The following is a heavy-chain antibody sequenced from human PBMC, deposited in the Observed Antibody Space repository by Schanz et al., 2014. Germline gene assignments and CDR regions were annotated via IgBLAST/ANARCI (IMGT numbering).Heavy chain of an antibody. V-gene: IGHV3-33*01. J-gene: IGHJ3*02. CDR1: GFTFRSYG. CDR3: ARGSITMVRGGDVGAFDT. Sequence: VQLVESGGGVVQPGRSLRLSCAASGFTFRSYGMHWVRQAPGKGLEWVAVISYDGSSKNHADSVQGRFTISRDNSKNALYLQMDSLRAEDTAVYYCARGSITMVRGGDVGAFDTWGQGTMVTVSS. CDR2: ISYDGSSK. D-gene: IGHD3-10*01.